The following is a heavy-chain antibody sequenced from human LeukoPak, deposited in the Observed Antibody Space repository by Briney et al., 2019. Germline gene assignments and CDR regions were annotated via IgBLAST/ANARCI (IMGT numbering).Heavy chain of an antibody. Sequence: GRSLRLSCAASGFTFSSYGMHWVRQSPGKGLEWVGNIDGAGGEKHYGDSVKGRFTISRDNAKTSLYLHMNSLRTEDTAVYYCARDGVPAARDLWGQGTMVIVSS. J-gene: IGHJ3*01. CDR1: GFTFSSYG. CDR3: ARDGVPAARDL. V-gene: IGHV3-7*01. D-gene: IGHD2-2*01. CDR2: IDGAGGEK.